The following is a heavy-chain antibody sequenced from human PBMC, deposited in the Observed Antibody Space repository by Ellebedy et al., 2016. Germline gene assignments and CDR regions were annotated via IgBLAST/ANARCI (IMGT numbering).Heavy chain of an antibody. CDR3: ATERGTAVANPDS. CDR2: IIPVFGVP. Sequence: SVKVSCXASRGTFSSDAISWVRQAPGQGLEWMGGIIPVFGVPYYAQSFQGRVTITADESTSTGYMELSSLTSEDTAVYYCATERGTAVANPDSWGQGTLVTVSP. D-gene: IGHD6-19*01. V-gene: IGHV1-69*13. CDR1: RGTFSSDA. J-gene: IGHJ4*02.